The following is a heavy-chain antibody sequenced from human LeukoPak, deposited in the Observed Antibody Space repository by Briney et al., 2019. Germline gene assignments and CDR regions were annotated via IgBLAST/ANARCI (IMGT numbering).Heavy chain of an antibody. CDR3: ARTGSGSLNWFDP. J-gene: IGHJ5*02. D-gene: IGHD6-19*01. Sequence: NPSQTLSLTCTVSGGSISSGSYYWSWIRQPAGKGLEWIGRIYTSGSTNYNPSLKSRVTMSVDTSKNQFSLKLSSVTAADTAVYYCARTGSGSLNWFDPWGQGTLVTVSS. CDR2: IYTSGST. CDR1: GGSISSGSYY. V-gene: IGHV4-61*02.